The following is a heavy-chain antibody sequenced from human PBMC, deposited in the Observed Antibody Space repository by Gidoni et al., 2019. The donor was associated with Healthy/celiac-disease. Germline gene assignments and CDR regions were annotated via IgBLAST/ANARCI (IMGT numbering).Heavy chain of an antibody. CDR3: ASFNSGYDLDYFDY. D-gene: IGHD5-12*01. Sequence: EVQLVESGGGVVRPGGSLRLSCAASGFTFDDYGMSWVRQAPGKGLEWVSGINWNGGSTGYADSLKGRFTISRDNAKNSLYLKMNSLRAEDTALYYCASFNSGYDLDYFDYWGQGTLVTVSS. CDR1: GFTFDDYG. J-gene: IGHJ4*02. CDR2: INWNGGST. V-gene: IGHV3-20*04.